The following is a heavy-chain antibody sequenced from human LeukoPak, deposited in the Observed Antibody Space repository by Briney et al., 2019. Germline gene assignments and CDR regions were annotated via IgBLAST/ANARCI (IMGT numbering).Heavy chain of an antibody. V-gene: IGHV3-23*01. CDR1: GFTFGSYA. CDR3: ANLEYYYDSSGYYTHGGPDY. J-gene: IGHJ4*02. D-gene: IGHD3-22*01. CDR2: ISGSGGST. Sequence: SGGSLRLSCAASGFTFGSYAMSWVRQAPGKGLEWVSAISGSGGSTYYADSVKGRFTISRDNSKNTLYLQMNSLRAEDTAVYYCANLEYYYDSSGYYTHGGPDYWGQGTLVTVSS.